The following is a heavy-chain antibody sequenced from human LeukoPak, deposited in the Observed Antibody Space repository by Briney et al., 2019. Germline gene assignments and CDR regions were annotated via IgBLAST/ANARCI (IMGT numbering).Heavy chain of an antibody. CDR1: GFTFSDYY. CDR3: ARCRFEDYYDSSGPTPLFDY. J-gene: IGHJ4*02. D-gene: IGHD3-22*01. Sequence: GGSLRLSCAASGFTFSDYYMSWIRQVPGKGLEWVSYISSSGSTIYYADSVKGRFTISRDNAKNSLYLQMNSLRAEDTAVYYCARCRFEDYYDSSGPTPLFDYWGQGTLVTVSS. V-gene: IGHV3-11*04. CDR2: ISSSGSTI.